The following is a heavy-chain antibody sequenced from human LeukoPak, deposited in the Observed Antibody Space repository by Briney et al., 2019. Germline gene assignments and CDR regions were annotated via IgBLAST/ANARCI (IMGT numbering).Heavy chain of an antibody. V-gene: IGHV3-33*01. CDR1: GFSFSAYG. CDR3: ARSWQQLVFYFDY. J-gene: IGHJ4*02. D-gene: IGHD6-13*01. CDR2: IWYDGSRE. Sequence: GTSLRLSCAASGFSFSAYGMRWVRQAPGKGLEWVAVIWYDGSRESYTDSVQGRFTISRDNSKNTLYLQMNSLRAEDTAVYYCARSWQQLVFYFDYGGQGTLVTVSS.